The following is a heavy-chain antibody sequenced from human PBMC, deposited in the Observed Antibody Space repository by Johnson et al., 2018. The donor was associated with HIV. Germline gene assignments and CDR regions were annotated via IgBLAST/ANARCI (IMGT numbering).Heavy chain of an antibody. CDR1: GFTFSSYW. J-gene: IGHJ3*02. V-gene: IGHV3-7*05. Sequence: VQLVESGGGLVQPGGSLRLSCAASGFTFSSYWMSWVRQAPGKGLEGVANIKQDGSAKYYVDAVKGRFTISRDNDKNSLYLQMNSLRAEATAVYYCARATPVGYCSSTSCYAGGAFDIWGQGTMVTVSS. D-gene: IGHD2-2*01. CDR3: ARATPVGYCSSTSCYAGGAFDI. CDR2: IKQDGSAK.